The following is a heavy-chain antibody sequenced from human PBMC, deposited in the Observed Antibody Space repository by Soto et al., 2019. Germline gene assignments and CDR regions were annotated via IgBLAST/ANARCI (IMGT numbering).Heavy chain of an antibody. CDR2: IYYSGST. CDR3: AVDTAMGNYYYYGMDV. D-gene: IGHD5-18*01. V-gene: IGHV4-31*02. J-gene: IGHJ6*02. CDR1: GGSISSGGYY. Sequence: SETLSLTXTVSGGSISSGGYYWSWIRQHPGKGLEWIGYIYYSGSTYYNPSLKSRVTISVDTSKNQFSLKLSSVTAADTAVYYCAVDTAMGNYYYYGMDVWGQGTTVTVSS.